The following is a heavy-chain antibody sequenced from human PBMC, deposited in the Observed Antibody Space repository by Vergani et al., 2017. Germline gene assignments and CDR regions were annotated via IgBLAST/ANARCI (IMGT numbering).Heavy chain of an antibody. Sequence: QVQLQESGPGLVKPSQSLSLTCTVSGGSISSYYWSWIRQPPGKGLEWIGYIYYSGSTNYNPSLKSRVTISVDTSKNQFSLKLSSVTAADTAVYYCARGSSSWYGYYYYMDVWGKGTTVTVSS. CDR2: IYYSGST. CDR3: ARGSSSWYGYYYYMDV. D-gene: IGHD6-13*01. CDR1: GGSISSYY. V-gene: IGHV4-59*01. J-gene: IGHJ6*03.